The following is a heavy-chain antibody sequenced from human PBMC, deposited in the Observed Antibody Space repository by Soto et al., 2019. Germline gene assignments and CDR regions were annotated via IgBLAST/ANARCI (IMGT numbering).Heavy chain of an antibody. Sequence: QVQLQESGPGLVRPSGTLSLTCSVSGASVVNGNWWSWVRQSPGKGLEWIGEVSLAGRNHYNPSLQSRVTISLDESKNQFSLILTSVTVADAAIFYCARRFQYCLPTLDWGRGTVVTVS. CDR2: VSLAGRN. CDR3: ARRFQYCLPTLD. V-gene: IGHV4-4*02. J-gene: IGHJ4*02. CDR1: GASVVNGNW. D-gene: IGHD2-15*01.